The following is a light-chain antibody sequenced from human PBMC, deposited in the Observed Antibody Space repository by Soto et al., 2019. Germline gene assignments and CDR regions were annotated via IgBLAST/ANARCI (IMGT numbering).Light chain of an antibody. CDR2: VAS. J-gene: IGKJ2*01. Sequence: PGERATLSCMSIQSVTNNLAWYQQKPGQAPRLLIYVASTRATGVPARFSGSGSGTDFTLTISSLQPEDFATYYCQQSYSTPPGAYTFGQGTKVDIK. CDR3: QQSYSTPPGAYT. CDR1: QSVTNN. V-gene: IGKV3-15*01.